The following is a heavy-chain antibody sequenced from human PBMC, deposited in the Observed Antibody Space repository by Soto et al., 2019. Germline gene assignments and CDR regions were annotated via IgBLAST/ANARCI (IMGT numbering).Heavy chain of an antibody. J-gene: IGHJ4*02. CDR2: IYHSGST. CDR3: ARSDGRD. CDR1: GGSISSGGYS. V-gene: IGHV4-30-2*02. Sequence: SETLSLTCAVSGGSISSGGYSWSWIRQPPGKGLEWIGYIYHSGSTYYNPSLKSRVTISVDTSKNQFSLKLSSVTAADTAVYYCARSDGRDWGQGTLVTVSS.